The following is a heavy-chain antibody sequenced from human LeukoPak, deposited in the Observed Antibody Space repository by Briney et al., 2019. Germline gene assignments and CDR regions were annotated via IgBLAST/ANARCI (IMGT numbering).Heavy chain of an antibody. D-gene: IGHD2-15*01. CDR2: IKQDGSEK. Sequence: GGSLRLSCAASGFTFSSYWMSWVRQAPGKGLEWVANIKQDGSEKYYVDSVKGRFTISRDNAENSLFLQMNSLRAEDTAVYYCAREPYCSGGSCYVSWFDPWGQGTLVTVSS. CDR3: AREPYCSGGSCYVSWFDP. J-gene: IGHJ5*02. CDR1: GFTFSSYW. V-gene: IGHV3-7*01.